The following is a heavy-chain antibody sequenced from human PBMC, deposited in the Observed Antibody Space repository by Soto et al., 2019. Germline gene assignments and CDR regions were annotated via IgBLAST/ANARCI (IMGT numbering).Heavy chain of an antibody. Sequence: GGSLRLSCAASGFTFSSYSMTWVRQAPGKGLEWVSSISGSSSYIYDADSVKGRFTISRDNAKNSLFLQMNSLRAEDTAVYYCATSHGSSGNGAFDIWGQGTMVTVSS. CDR1: GFTFSSYS. V-gene: IGHV3-21*01. D-gene: IGHD6-13*01. CDR3: ATSHGSSGNGAFDI. J-gene: IGHJ3*02. CDR2: ISGSSSYI.